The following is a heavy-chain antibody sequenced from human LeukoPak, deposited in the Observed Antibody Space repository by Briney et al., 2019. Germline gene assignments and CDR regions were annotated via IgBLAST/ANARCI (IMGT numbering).Heavy chain of an antibody. D-gene: IGHD2-15*01. CDR2: IYYTGNT. Sequence: SETLSLTCTVSGGSISSSTYYWGWIRQPPGKGLEWIGSIYYTGNTYYNPSLKSRVTISVDTSRNQFSLELSSVTAADTAVYYCAPQGPNCSGGTCFFDYWGQGTLVTVSS. V-gene: IGHV4-39*01. J-gene: IGHJ4*02. CDR1: GGSISSSTYY. CDR3: APQGPNCSGGTCFFDY.